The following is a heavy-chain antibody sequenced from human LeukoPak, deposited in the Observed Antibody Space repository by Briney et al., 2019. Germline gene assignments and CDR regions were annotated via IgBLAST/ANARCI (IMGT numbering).Heavy chain of an antibody. V-gene: IGHV3-33*08. Sequence: GGSLRLSCAASGFTFSTYGMHWVRQALGKGLEWVALIWNDGSKNLHADSVEGLFIISRDNSRDTVYLQMNSLRADDTAMYFCARGPWMVGTITAFDYWGQGTPVTVSS. J-gene: IGHJ4*02. CDR2: IWNDGSKN. CDR3: ARGPWMVGTITAFDY. CDR1: GFTFSTYG. D-gene: IGHD5-12*01.